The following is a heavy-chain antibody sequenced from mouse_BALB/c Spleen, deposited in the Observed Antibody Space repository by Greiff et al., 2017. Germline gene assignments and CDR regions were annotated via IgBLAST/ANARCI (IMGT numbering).Heavy chain of an antibody. CDR3: ARDGEPSWFAY. J-gene: IGHJ3*01. D-gene: IGHD2-3*01. V-gene: IGHV3-2*02. CDR2: ISYSGST. Sequence: EVHLVESGPGLVKPSQSLSLTCTVTGYSITSDYAWNWIRQFPGNKLEWMGYISYSGSTSYNPSLKSRISITRDTSKNQFFLQLNSVTTEDTATYYCARDGEPSWFAYWGQGTLVTVSA. CDR1: GYSITSDYA.